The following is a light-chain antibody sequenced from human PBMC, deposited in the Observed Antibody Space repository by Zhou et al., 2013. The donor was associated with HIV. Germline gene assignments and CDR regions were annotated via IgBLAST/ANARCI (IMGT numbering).Light chain of an antibody. CDR1: QSVSSSY. CDR3: QQYGGAFT. Sequence: EIVLTQSPGTLSLSPGERATLFCRASQSVSSSYIAWYQQKPGQAPRLLIHGAFSRATGIPDRFSGSGSGTDFTLTITRLEPEDFALYYCQQYGGAFTFGGGTKVEIK. CDR2: GAF. J-gene: IGKJ4*01. V-gene: IGKV3-20*01.